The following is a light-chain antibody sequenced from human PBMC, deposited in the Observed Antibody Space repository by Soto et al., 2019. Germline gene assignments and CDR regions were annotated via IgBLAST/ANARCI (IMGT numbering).Light chain of an antibody. J-gene: IGLJ2*01. Sequence: QSVLTQPPSVSAAPGQTVTITCSGTYSNIGNNFVSWYQQLPGTAPRLLIYVNNKRPSGISDRFSGSKPGTSATLDITGLQTGDEADYYCGTWDNSLGEVVFGGGTKLTVL. CDR2: VNN. CDR1: YSNIGNNF. CDR3: GTWDNSLGEVV. V-gene: IGLV1-51*01.